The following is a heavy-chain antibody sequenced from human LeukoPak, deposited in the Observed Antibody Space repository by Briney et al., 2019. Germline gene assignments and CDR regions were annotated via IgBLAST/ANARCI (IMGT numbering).Heavy chain of an antibody. V-gene: IGHV3-48*01. CDR1: GFTFSSYS. D-gene: IGHD5-18*01. CDR2: ISRTI. CDR3: AREGTANYYYYMDV. J-gene: IGHJ6*03. Sequence: GGSLRLSCAASGFTFSSYSWNWVRQAPGKGLEWISYISRTIYYADSVKGRFTISRDNAKNSLYLQMNSLRAEDTAVYYCAREGTANYYYYMDVWGKGTTVTVSS.